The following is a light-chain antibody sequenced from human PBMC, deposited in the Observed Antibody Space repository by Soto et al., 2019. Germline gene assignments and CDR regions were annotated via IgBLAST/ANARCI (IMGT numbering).Light chain of an antibody. J-gene: IGLJ3*02. V-gene: IGLV2-14*03. Sequence: SALTQPASVSGSPGQSVTISCTGTNSDIGGYNYVSWYQQHPGKAPKVLISDVSDRPSGFSPRFSGSKSGNTASLTISGLRSEDEADYYCSSYTSTNASVLFGGGTKLTVL. CDR1: NSDIGGYNY. CDR2: DVS. CDR3: SSYTSTNASVL.